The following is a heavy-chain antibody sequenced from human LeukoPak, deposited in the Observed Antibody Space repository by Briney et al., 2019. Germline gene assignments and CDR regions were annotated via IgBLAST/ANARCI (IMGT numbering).Heavy chain of an antibody. CDR1: GGSISSYY. CDR3: ARGVYCSSTSCYTTSGWFDP. D-gene: IGHD2-2*02. V-gene: IGHV4-59*08. Sequence: PSETLSLTCTVPGGSISSYYWSWIRQPPGKGLEWIGYIYYSGSTNYNPSLKSRVTISVDTSKNQFSLKLSSVTAADTAVYYCARGVYCSSTSCYTTSGWFDPWGQGTLVTVSS. CDR2: IYYSGST. J-gene: IGHJ5*02.